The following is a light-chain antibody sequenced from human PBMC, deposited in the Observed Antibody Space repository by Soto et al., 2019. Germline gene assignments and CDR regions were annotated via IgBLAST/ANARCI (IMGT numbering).Light chain of an antibody. V-gene: IGLV2-14*03. CDR1: NSDIGGYNY. CDR3: SSYTSRSTLGV. Sequence: QSALTQPASVSGSPGQSITISCTGTNSDIGGYNYVSWYQQHPGKAPKLMIYDVSNRPSGVSYRFSGSKSGNTASLPISGLQAEDEADYYCSSYTSRSTLGVFGGGTNLTVL. J-gene: IGLJ2*01. CDR2: DVS.